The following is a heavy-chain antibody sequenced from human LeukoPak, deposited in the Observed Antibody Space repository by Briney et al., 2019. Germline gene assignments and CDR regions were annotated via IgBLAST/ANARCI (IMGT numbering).Heavy chain of an antibody. V-gene: IGHV3-21*01. J-gene: IGHJ3*02. CDR1: GYTFSSYS. CDR3: ANTQGAEDAFDI. CDR2: ISSSSSSI. Sequence: GGTLRLSCAASGYTFSSYSMKCVRQAPGKGLVCVSSISSSSSSIHYTASVTGRFTISRDNATNSLSLPMNSLRAEETAVYSCANTQGAEDAFDISGQGTMVTVSS. D-gene: IGHD3-16*01.